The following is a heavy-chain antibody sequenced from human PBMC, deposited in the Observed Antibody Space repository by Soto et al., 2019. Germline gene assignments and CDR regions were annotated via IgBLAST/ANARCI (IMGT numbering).Heavy chain of an antibody. CDR1: GFTFTNYA. Sequence: EVQLLESGGGLVQPGGSLRLSCAASGFTFTNYAMNWFRNSPGKGLEWVASVIGTGIDTYHAASVKGRFTISRDNSRNTMYLTMNRLRADDTAMYHCAKATRGQCICAHCYAFEIWGQGILVTVS. D-gene: IGHD2-2*01. CDR2: VIGTGIDT. CDR3: AKATRGQCICAHCYAFEI. J-gene: IGHJ4*02. V-gene: IGHV3-23*01.